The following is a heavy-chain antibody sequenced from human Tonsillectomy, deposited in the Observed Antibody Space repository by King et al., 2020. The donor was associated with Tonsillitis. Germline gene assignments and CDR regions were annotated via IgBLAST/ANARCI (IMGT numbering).Heavy chain of an antibody. D-gene: IGHD3-9*01. CDR3: ARGPFNNYDILTGYYIGVDAFDI. J-gene: IGHJ3*02. CDR1: GYTFTGYY. CDR2: INPNSGGT. Sequence: QLVQSGAEVKKPGASVKVSCKASGYTFTGYYMHWVRQAPGQGLEWMGWINPNSGGTNYAQKFQGRVTMTRDTSISTAYMELRRLRSDDTAVYYCARGPFNNYDILTGYYIGVDAFDIWGQGTMVTVSS. V-gene: IGHV1-2*02.